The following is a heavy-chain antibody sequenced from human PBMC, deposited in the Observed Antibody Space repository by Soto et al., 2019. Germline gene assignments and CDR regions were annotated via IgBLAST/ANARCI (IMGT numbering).Heavy chain of an antibody. CDR2: ISGGGDTT. V-gene: IGHV3-23*01. CDR3: AKGRGGSGSLTPRVDF. Sequence: PGGTMRLSCAAAGLTISSYARSWVSQAPGKGLEWVSAISGGGDTTSYADSVKGRFTVSRDGSKNTLYLQMSSLRAEDTALYYCAKGRGGSGSLTPRVDFWGQGTLVTVSS. D-gene: IGHD3-10*01. CDR1: GLTISSYA. J-gene: IGHJ4*02.